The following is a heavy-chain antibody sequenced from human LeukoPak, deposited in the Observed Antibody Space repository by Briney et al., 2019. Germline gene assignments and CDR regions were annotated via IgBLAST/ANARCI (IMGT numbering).Heavy chain of an antibody. J-gene: IGHJ4*02. CDR3: ARAYNGGKYFDY. Sequence: PSETLSLTCSVSGASISRSTYYWGWIRQPPGKGLEWIGEINHSGSTNYNPSLKSRVTISVDTSKNQLSLKLSSVTAADTAVYYWARAYNGGKYFDYGGRGPLVPVPP. CDR1: GASISRSTYY. CDR2: INHSGST. D-gene: IGHD1-14*01. V-gene: IGHV4-39*07.